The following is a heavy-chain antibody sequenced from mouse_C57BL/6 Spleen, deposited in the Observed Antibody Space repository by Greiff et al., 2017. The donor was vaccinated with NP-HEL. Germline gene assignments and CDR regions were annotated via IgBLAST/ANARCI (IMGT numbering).Heavy chain of an antibody. CDR3: ARRNEAMDY. CDR1: GFTFSSYG. V-gene: IGHV5-6*02. J-gene: IGHJ4*01. CDR2: ISSGGSYT. Sequence: DVMLVESGGDLVKPGGSLKLSCAASGFTFSSYGMSWVRQTPDKRLEWVATISSGGSYTYYPDSVKGRFTISRDNAKNTLYLQMSSLKSEDTAMYYCARRNEAMDYWGQGTSVTVSS.